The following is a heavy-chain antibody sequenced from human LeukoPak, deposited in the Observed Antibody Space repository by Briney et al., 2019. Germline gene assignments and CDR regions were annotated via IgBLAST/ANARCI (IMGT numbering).Heavy chain of an antibody. CDR3: ARNYYDSSGYNLSEDAFDI. CDR1: GYTFTGYY. D-gene: IGHD3-22*01. CDR2: INTNSGGT. V-gene: IGHV1-2*02. J-gene: IGHJ3*02. Sequence: ASVKVSCKTSGYTFTGYYLHWVRQAPGRGLEWMGWINTNSGGTNYAQKFQGRVTMTRDTSITTAYLELSRLRSDDTAVYYCARNYYDSSGYNLSEDAFDIWGQGTMVTVSS.